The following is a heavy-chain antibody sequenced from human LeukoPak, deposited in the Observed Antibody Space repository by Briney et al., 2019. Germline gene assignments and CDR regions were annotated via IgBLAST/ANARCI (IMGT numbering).Heavy chain of an antibody. CDR3: ATLPATARATLDY. D-gene: IGHD1-26*01. J-gene: IGHJ4*02. Sequence: HGESLQISCKGSGYSFTSYWIGWVRQMPGKGLEWMGIIYPGDSDTRYSPSFQGQVTISADKSISTAYLQWSSLKASDTAMCYCATLPATARATLDYWGQGTLVTVSS. CDR1: GYSFTSYW. CDR2: IYPGDSDT. V-gene: IGHV5-51*01.